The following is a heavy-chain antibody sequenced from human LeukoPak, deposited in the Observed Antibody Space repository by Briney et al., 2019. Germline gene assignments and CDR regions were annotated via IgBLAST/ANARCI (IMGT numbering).Heavy chain of an antibody. J-gene: IGHJ4*02. V-gene: IGHV4-30-4*01. Sequence: SQTLSLTCTVSGGSISSGDYYWSWIRQPPGKGLEWIGYIYYSGSTYYNPSLKSRVTISVDTSKNQFSLKLSSVTAADTAVYYCARGSRMSSGYYRGQFDYWGQGTLVTVSS. CDR3: ARGSRMSSGYYRGQFDY. CDR2: IYYSGST. D-gene: IGHD3-22*01. CDR1: GGSISSGDYY.